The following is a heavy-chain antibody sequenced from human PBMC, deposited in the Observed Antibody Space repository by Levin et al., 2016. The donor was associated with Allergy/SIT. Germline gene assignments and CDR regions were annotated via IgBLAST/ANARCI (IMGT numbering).Heavy chain of an antibody. CDR3: VRGHYEFLSGYGASNWFDP. V-gene: IGHV4-4*02. Sequence: WIRQPPGKGLEWIGEIYHSGSTNYNPSLKSRVTISVDKSKNQFSLNLTSVTAADTAVYYCVRGHYEFLSGYGASNWFDPWGQGTLVTVSS. CDR2: IYHSGST. J-gene: IGHJ5*02. D-gene: IGHD3-3*01.